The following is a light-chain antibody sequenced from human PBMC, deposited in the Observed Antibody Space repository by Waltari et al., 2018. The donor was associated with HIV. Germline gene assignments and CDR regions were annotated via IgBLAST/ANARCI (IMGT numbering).Light chain of an antibody. CDR2: GAS. J-gene: IGKJ2*01. V-gene: IGKV3-20*01. Sequence: EIVLTQSPATLSLSPGERATLSCRASQSVSSYLAWYQQKPGQAPRLLIYGASSRATGIPDRFSGSGSGTDFTLTISRLEPEDFAVYYCQQYGISPIYTFGQGTKLEIK. CDR1: QSVSSY. CDR3: QQYGISPIYT.